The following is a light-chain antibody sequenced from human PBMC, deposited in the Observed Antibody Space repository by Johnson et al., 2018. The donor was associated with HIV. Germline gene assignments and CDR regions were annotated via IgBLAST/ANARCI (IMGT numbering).Light chain of an antibody. CDR3: GTWGSSLSAYV. CDR1: SSNIGNNY. Sequence: QSVLTQPPSVSAAPGQKVTISCSGSSSNIGNNYVSWYQQLPGTAPKLLIYENNKRPSGIPDRFSGSKSGTSATLGITGLQTGDEAECYSGTWGSSLSAYVFGTGTKGAVL. CDR2: ENN. J-gene: IGLJ1*01. V-gene: IGLV1-51*02.